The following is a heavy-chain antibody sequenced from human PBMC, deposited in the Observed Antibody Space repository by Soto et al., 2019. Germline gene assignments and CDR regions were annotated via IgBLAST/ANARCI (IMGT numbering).Heavy chain of an antibody. Sequence: QVQLVESGGGVVQPGRSLRLSCAASGFTFSSYAMHWVRQAPGKGLEWVAVISSDGSNKYYADSVKGRFTISRDNSKNTLYLQMNSLRAEDTDAYYCARVRDQLLFYSDYGMDVWGQGTTVTVSS. CDR3: ARVRDQLLFYSDYGMDV. CDR2: ISSDGSNK. D-gene: IGHD2-2*01. V-gene: IGHV3-30*14. J-gene: IGHJ6*02. CDR1: GFTFSSYA.